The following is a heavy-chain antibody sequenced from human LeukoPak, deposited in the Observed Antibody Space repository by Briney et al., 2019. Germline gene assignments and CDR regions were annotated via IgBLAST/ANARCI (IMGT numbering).Heavy chain of an antibody. D-gene: IGHD3-22*01. CDR1: GFTFSSYS. Sequence: GGSLRLSCAASGFTFSSYSMNWVRQAPGKGLEWVSSISSSSSYIYYADSVKGRFTISRDNAENSLYLQMNSLRAEDTAVYCCARDRVYYDSSGYMDVWGKGTTVTVSS. J-gene: IGHJ6*04. CDR2: ISSSSSYI. V-gene: IGHV3-21*01. CDR3: ARDRVYYDSSGYMDV.